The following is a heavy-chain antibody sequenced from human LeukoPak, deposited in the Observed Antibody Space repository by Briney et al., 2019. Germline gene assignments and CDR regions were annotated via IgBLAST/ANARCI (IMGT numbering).Heavy chain of an antibody. D-gene: IGHD3-22*01. CDR3: ASYXXSGTLSGYFDY. V-gene: IGHV4-59*01. CDR2: IYYSGST. CDR1: GGSISSYY. Sequence: SETLSLTCTVSGGSISSYYWSWIRQPPGKGLEWIGYIYYSGSTNYIPSLKSRVTISVDTSKNQFSLKLSSVTAADTAVYYCASYXXSGTLSGYFDYWGQGTLVTVSS. J-gene: IGHJ4*02.